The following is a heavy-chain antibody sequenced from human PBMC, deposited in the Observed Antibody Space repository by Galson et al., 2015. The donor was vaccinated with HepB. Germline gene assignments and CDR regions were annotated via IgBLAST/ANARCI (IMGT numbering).Heavy chain of an antibody. V-gene: IGHV3-7*03. Sequence: SLRLSCAASGFTFSNYWMSWVRQAPGKGLEWVANIKQDESERYYVDSVKGRFTISRDNAKNSLYLQMNSLSAEDTAVYYCARDFYGANSDYWGQGTLVTVSS. CDR3: ARDFYGANSDY. J-gene: IGHJ4*02. CDR1: GFTFSNYW. CDR2: IKQDESER. D-gene: IGHD4-23*01.